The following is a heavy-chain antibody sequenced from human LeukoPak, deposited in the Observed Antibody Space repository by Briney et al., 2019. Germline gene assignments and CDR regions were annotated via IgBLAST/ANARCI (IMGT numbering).Heavy chain of an antibody. J-gene: IGHJ6*03. D-gene: IGHD3-16*01. CDR2: INPSDGAT. Sequence: ASVKVSCKASGYTFTMYYIHWVRQAPGQGLEWMGMINPSDGATTYAQRFQGRVTMTRDMSTTTVYMDLRSLRSEDTAVYFCASEQRGGLSANLGVLFASYYTYYYMDVWGRGTTVTVSS. CDR1: GYTFTMYY. V-gene: IGHV1-46*01. CDR3: ASEQRGGLSANLGVLFASYYTYYYMDV.